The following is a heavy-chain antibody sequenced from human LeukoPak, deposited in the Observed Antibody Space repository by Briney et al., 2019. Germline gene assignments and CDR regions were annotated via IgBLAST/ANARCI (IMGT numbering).Heavy chain of an antibody. V-gene: IGHV4-39*01. CDR3: ARHLLRDGYNW. CDR2: IYYSECT. Sequence: SETLSLTCTVPGGSISSSNYYWGWIRQPPGKGLEWIGSIYYSECTYYNPSLKSRITISVDTSKNQFSLKLSSVTAADTAVYYCARHLLRDGYNWWGQGTLVTVSS. D-gene: IGHD5-24*01. CDR1: GGSISSSNYY. J-gene: IGHJ4*02.